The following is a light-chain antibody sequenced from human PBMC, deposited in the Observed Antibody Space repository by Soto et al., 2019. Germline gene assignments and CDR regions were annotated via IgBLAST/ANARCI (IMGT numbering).Light chain of an antibody. J-gene: IGKJ2*01. V-gene: IGKV1-5*01. CDR3: QQYNSYGT. CDR2: DAS. Sequence: DIQMTQSPSTLSASVGDRVTITCRASQSIDSSLAWYQQKPRKGPKLLIYDASTLESGLPSRFSGSGLGTEFALTISSLQPDDFATFYCQQYNSYGTFGQGTKVDIK. CDR1: QSIDSS.